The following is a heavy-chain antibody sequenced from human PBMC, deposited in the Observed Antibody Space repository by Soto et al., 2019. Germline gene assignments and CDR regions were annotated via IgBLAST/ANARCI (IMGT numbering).Heavy chain of an antibody. J-gene: IGHJ4*02. CDR1: GFTFSSYA. Sequence: GGSLRLSCAASGFTFSSYAMSWVRQAPGKGLEWVSAISGSGGSTYYADSVKGRFTISRDNSKNTLYLQMNSLRAGDTAVYYCAKDLSYDILTGYSLPDYWGQGTLVTVSS. V-gene: IGHV3-23*01. CDR2: ISGSGGST. CDR3: AKDLSYDILTGYSLPDY. D-gene: IGHD3-9*01.